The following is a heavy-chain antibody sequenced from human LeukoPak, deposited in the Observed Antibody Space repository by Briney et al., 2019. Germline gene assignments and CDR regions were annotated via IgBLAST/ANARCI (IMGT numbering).Heavy chain of an antibody. CDR3: TRYGYDILTGYVSDY. V-gene: IGHV3-49*04. CDR1: GFTFGDYA. J-gene: IGHJ4*02. Sequence: GGSLRLSCTASGFTFGDYAMSWVRQAPGKGLEWVGFIRSKAYGGTTEYAASVKGRSTISRDDSKSIAYLQMNSLKTEDTAVYYCTRYGYDILTGYVSDYWGQGTLVTVSS. D-gene: IGHD3-9*01. CDR2: IRSKAYGGTT.